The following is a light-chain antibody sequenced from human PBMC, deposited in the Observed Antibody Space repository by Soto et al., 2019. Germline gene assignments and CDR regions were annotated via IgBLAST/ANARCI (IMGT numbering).Light chain of an antibody. CDR1: QSVSSN. J-gene: IGKJ4*01. CDR2: GAS. Sequence: EIVMTQSPATVSVSPGERATLACRASQSVSSNLAWYQQKPGQAPRLLIYGASTRATGIPARFSGSGFGTEFTLTISSLQSEDFAVYYCQQHNDWPLTFGGGTKVEIK. CDR3: QQHNDWPLT. V-gene: IGKV3-15*01.